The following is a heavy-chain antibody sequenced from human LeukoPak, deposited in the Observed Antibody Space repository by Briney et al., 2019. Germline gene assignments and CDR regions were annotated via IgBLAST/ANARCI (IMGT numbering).Heavy chain of an antibody. CDR3: ARESHYDSSGYSHDAFDI. V-gene: IGHV4-59*12. CDR1: GGSISSYY. D-gene: IGHD3-22*01. CDR2: IYYSGST. Sequence: PSETLSLTCTVSGGSISSYYWSWTRQTPGKGLEWIGYIYYSGSTNFNPSLKSRVTISVDTSKNQLSLKLSSVTAADTALYFCARESHYDSSGYSHDAFDIWGQGTMVTVSS. J-gene: IGHJ3*02.